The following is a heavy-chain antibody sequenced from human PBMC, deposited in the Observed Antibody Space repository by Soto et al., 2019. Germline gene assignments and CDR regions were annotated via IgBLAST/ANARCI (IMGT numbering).Heavy chain of an antibody. V-gene: IGHV3-48*02. CDR3: AREHYGDYDYYFDY. CDR2: ISSSSSTI. D-gene: IGHD4-17*01. CDR1: GFTFSSYS. Sequence: GGSLRLSCAASGFTFSSYSMNWVRQAPGKGLEWVSYISSSSSTIYYADSVKGRFTISRDNAKNSLYLQMNSLRDEDTAVYYCAREHYGDYDYYFDYWGQGTLVTVSS. J-gene: IGHJ4*02.